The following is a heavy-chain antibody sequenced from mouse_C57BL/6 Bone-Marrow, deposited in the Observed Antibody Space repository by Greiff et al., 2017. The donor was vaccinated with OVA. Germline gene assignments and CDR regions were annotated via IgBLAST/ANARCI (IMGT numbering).Heavy chain of an antibody. CDR1: GFTFSSYG. V-gene: IGHV5-6*02. CDR3: ARRAYYGFAY. Sequence: EVKLMESGGDLVKPGGSLKLSCAASGFTFSSYGMSWVRQTPDKRLEWVATISSGGSYTYYPDSVKGRFTISRDNSKTTLYLQMSSLKSEDTAMYYCARRAYYGFAYWGQGTLVTVSA. D-gene: IGHD2-10*01. CDR2: ISSGGSYT. J-gene: IGHJ3*01.